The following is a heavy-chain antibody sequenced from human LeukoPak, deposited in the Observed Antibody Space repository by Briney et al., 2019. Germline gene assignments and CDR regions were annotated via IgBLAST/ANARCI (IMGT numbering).Heavy chain of an antibody. CDR1: GFTFSTYW. J-gene: IGHJ1*01. D-gene: IGHD3-22*01. Sequence: GGSQRLFCAASGFTFSTYWMHWVRQAPGKGLVWVSRIKSDGSTNYADSVKGRFTISRDNAKNTVSLQMNSLRPEDTGVYYCARAPSEIGGYYPEYFRHWGQGTLVTVSS. CDR2: IKSDGST. V-gene: IGHV3-74*01. CDR3: ARAPSEIGGYYPEYFRH.